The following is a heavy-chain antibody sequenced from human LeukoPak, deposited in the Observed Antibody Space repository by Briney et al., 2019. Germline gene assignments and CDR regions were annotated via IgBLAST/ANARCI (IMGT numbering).Heavy chain of an antibody. Sequence: PGGSLRLSCAASGSTFSSYGMHWVRQAPGKGLEWVAVISYDGSNTYYADSVKGRFTISRDNSKNMLYLQMNSLRAEDTAVYYCAKPYYYGSRSYMDYWGQGTLVTVSS. D-gene: IGHD3-10*01. CDR2: ISYDGSNT. J-gene: IGHJ4*02. CDR3: AKPYYYGSRSYMDY. CDR1: GSTFSSYG. V-gene: IGHV3-30*18.